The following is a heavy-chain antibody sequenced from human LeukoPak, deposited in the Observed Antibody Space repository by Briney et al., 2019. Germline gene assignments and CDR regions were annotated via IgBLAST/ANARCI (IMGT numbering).Heavy chain of an antibody. CDR3: ARGRVSSSTWYSTYYYFFYMDF. CDR1: DDSITMYY. CDR2: VDHTGST. D-gene: IGHD4-11*01. V-gene: IGHV4-59*01. J-gene: IGHJ6*03. Sequence: SETLSLTCTVSDDSITMYYWTWIRQPPGKGLEWIGYVDHTGSTKFNPSLNGRVSISRDTSNNFFSLRLRSVTAADTAVYFCARGRVSSSTWYSTYYYFFYMDFWGKGTTVTVSS.